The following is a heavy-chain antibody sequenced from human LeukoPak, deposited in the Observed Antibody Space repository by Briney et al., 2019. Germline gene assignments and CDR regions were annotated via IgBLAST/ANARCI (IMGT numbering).Heavy chain of an antibody. CDR2: ISSSSYI. CDR1: GFTFSSYS. J-gene: IGHJ3*02. CDR3: ATHRVTYYYDSNAFDI. Sequence: GGSLRLSCAASGFTFSSYSMNWVRRAPGKGLEWVSSISSSSYIYYADSVKGRFTISRDNAKNSLYLQMNSLRAEDTAVYYCATHRVTYYYDSNAFDIWGQGTMVTVSS. D-gene: IGHD3-22*01. V-gene: IGHV3-21*01.